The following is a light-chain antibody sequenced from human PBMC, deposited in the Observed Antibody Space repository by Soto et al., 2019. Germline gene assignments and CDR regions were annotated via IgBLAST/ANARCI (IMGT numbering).Light chain of an antibody. J-gene: IGKJ1*01. CDR2: GAS. CDR1: QSVDNN. CDR3: QQNRT. V-gene: IGKV3-15*01. Sequence: EIVMTQSPATLSVSPGERVTLSCRASQSVDNNLAWYQQKPGQGPRLLIHGASTRATGIPARFSGSGSGTEFTLTISSLQSEDFAVYYCQQNRTFGQGTKVDIK.